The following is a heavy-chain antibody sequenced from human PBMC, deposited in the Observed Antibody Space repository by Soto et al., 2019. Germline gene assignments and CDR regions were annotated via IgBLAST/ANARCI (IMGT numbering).Heavy chain of an antibody. CDR2: INAGNGNT. Sequence: ASVKVSCKASGYTFTSYAMHWVRQAPGQRLEWMGWINAGNGNTKYSQKFQGRVTITRDTSASTAYMELSSLRSEDTAVYYCARAGGERYCSGGSCYSDLYEPSDAFDIWGQGTMVTVSS. D-gene: IGHD2-15*01. V-gene: IGHV1-3*01. J-gene: IGHJ3*02. CDR3: ARAGGERYCSGGSCYSDLYEPSDAFDI. CDR1: GYTFTSYA.